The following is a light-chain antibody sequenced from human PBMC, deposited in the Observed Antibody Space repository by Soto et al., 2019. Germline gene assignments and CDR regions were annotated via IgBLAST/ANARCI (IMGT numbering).Light chain of an antibody. V-gene: IGLV2-14*03. J-gene: IGLJ2*01. CDR3: SSYSSGSTPCVV. Sequence: QSVLTQPASVSGSPGQSITISCTGGSSDVGAYNYVSWYQQHPGKAPKLMIYDVSSRPSGVSIRFSGSKSCNTASLTISGLQAEDEADYYCSSYSSGSTPCVVFGGGTKLTVL. CDR1: SSDVGAYNY. CDR2: DVS.